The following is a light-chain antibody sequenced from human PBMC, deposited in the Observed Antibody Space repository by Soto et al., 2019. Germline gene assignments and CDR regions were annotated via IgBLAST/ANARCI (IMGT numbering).Light chain of an antibody. CDR3: MQALQSPRT. CDR1: QSLLHRNGYNF. Sequence: DLVMTQSPLSLPVTPGEPASISCRSSQSLLHRNGYNFLDWYLQKPGQSPQLLIYLGSYRASGVPDRFSGSGSGTDFTLKISRVEAEDVGVYYCMQALQSPRTFGQGTKLEIK. CDR2: LGS. V-gene: IGKV2-28*01. J-gene: IGKJ2*01.